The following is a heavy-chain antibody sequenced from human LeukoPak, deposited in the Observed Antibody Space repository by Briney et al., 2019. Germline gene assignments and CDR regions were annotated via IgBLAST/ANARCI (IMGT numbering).Heavy chain of an antibody. V-gene: IGHV1-24*01. CDR2: FDPEDGET. CDR3: ARAYGSGSYYNGVTYNWFDP. D-gene: IGHD3-10*01. J-gene: IGHJ5*02. Sequence: ASVKVSCKVSGYTLTELSMHWVRQAPGKGLEWMGGFDPEDGETIYAQKFQGRVTITADESTSTAYMELSSLRSEDTAVYYCARAYGSGSYYNGVTYNWFDPWGQGTLVTVSS. CDR1: GYTLTELS.